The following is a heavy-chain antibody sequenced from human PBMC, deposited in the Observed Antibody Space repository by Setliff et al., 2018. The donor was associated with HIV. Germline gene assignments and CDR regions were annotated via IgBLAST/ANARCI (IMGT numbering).Heavy chain of an antibody. CDR1: GGSISTGVYY. CDR3: ARVYSRSWFFFDH. J-gene: IGHJ4*02. D-gene: IGHD6-13*01. CDR2: ISASGST. V-gene: IGHV4-61*02. Sequence: SETLSLTCTVSGGSISTGVYYWSWIRQPADKALEWIGRISASGSTNYNPSLESRVTLSIDTSNNQFSLKSTSVTAADTAVYYCARVYSRSWFFFDHWGQGVLVTVSS.